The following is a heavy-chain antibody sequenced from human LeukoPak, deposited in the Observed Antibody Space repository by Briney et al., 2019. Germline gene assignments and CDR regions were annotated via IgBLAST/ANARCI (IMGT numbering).Heavy chain of an antibody. CDR3: ARNGWRSGSPLDP. CDR1: GGTFSSYA. J-gene: IGHJ5*02. CDR2: IIPIFGTA. Sequence: ASVKVSCKASGGTFSSYAISWARQAPGQGLEWMGGIIPIFGTANYAQKFQGRVTITADESTSTAYMELSSLRSEDTAVYYCARNGWRSGSPLDPWGQGTLVTVSS. V-gene: IGHV1-69*13. D-gene: IGHD3-10*01.